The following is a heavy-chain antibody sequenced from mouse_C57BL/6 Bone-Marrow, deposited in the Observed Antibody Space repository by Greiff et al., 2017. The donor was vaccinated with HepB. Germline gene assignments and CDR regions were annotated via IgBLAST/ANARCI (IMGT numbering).Heavy chain of an antibody. Sequence: VQLKESGPGLVKPSQSLSLTCSVTGYSITSGYYWNWIRQFPGNKLEWMGYISYDGSNNYNPSLKNRISITRDTSKNQFFLKLNSVTTEDTATYYCARDPSTVVAPGYFDVWGTGTTVTVSS. J-gene: IGHJ1*03. V-gene: IGHV3-6*01. D-gene: IGHD1-1*01. CDR3: ARDPSTVVAPGYFDV. CDR2: ISYDGSN. CDR1: GYSITSGYY.